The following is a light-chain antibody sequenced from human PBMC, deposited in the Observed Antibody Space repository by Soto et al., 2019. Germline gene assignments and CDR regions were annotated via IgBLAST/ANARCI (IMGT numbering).Light chain of an antibody. V-gene: IGKV2D-29*01. CDR1: QSLLGSDGKTY. Sequence: DIVMTQTPLSLSVTPGNPAAISCKASQSLLGSDGKTYLSWYLQKPGHPPQLLIFEVSNHFSGVSDRFSGSGSGTDFTLKISRVEAEDVGVYYCMQSVQFPRTFGGGTKVDIK. CDR2: EVS. CDR3: MQSVQFPRT. J-gene: IGKJ4*01.